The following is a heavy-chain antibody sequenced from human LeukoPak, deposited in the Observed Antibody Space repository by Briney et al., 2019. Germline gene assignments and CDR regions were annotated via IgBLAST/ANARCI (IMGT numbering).Heavy chain of an antibody. V-gene: IGHV4-30-2*01. J-gene: IGHJ5*02. Sequence: PSETLSLTCAVSGGSISSGGYSWSWIRQPPGKGLEWIGYIYHSGSTYYNPSLKSRVTISVDRSKNQFSLKLSSVTAADTAVYYCARVAVAGTWFDPWGQGTLSPSPQ. D-gene: IGHD6-19*01. CDR2: IYHSGST. CDR1: GGSISSGGYS. CDR3: ARVAVAGTWFDP.